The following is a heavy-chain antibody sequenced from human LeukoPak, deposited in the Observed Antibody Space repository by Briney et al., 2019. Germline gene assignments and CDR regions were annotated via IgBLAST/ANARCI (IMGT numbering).Heavy chain of an antibody. Sequence: GGSLRLSCAASGFTFSEYHMSWIRQAPGKGLESVSCIVNSGDTKYQADSVKGRFTISRDNAKNTLFLQMNSLRVEDTAVYYCARGLYSNLDWGQGTLVTVSS. CDR2: IVNSGDTK. J-gene: IGHJ4*02. CDR1: GFTFSEYH. CDR3: ARGLYSNLD. V-gene: IGHV3-11*01. D-gene: IGHD4-4*01.